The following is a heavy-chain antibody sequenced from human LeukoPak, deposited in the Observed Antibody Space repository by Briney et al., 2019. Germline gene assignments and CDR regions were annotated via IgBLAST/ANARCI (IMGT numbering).Heavy chain of an antibody. Sequence: SETLSLTCIVSGGSISSYYWSWIRQPPGKGLEWIGYIYHSGGTNYNPSLKRRVTTSVDTSKNQFSLKLRSVTAADTAVYYCARDASGAFFNWFDPWGQGTLVTVSS. CDR2: IYHSGGT. CDR3: ARDASGAFFNWFDP. D-gene: IGHD3-3*02. J-gene: IGHJ5*02. CDR1: GGSISSYY. V-gene: IGHV4-59*01.